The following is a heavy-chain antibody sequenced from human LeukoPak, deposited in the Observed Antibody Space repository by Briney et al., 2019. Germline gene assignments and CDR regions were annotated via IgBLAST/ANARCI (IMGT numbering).Heavy chain of an antibody. CDR1: GFTFISYE. Sequence: GGSLRLSSAASGFTFISYEMNWVRQAPGKGLEWLSYIMSSGSPIYYADYVKGRFTISRDNGKNSLYLQMDDLSAADTAVYYCASLYGGNLYSGLDVWGQGTTVTVSS. CDR3: ASLYGGNLYSGLDV. D-gene: IGHD4-23*01. CDR2: IMSSGSPI. V-gene: IGHV3-48*03. J-gene: IGHJ6*02.